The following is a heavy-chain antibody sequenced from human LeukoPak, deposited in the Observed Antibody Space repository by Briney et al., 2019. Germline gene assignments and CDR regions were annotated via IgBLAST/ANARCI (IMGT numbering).Heavy chain of an antibody. V-gene: IGHV3-23*01. D-gene: IGHD3-3*01. CDR2: MSAYNDRT. Sequence: GGSLRLSCAASGFTFSNTAMSWVRQTPGKGLEWVATMSAYNDRTHYADSVKGRFTISRDNSKNTLYLQMNSLRAEDTAVYYCAKGILFGSGSYFDYWGQGTLVTVSS. J-gene: IGHJ4*02. CDR1: GFTFSNTA. CDR3: AKGILFGSGSYFDY.